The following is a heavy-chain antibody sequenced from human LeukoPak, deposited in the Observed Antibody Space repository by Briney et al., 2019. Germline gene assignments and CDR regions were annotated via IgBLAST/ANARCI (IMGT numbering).Heavy chain of an antibody. CDR1: GYTFTSYG. D-gene: IGHD3-22*01. J-gene: IGHJ4*02. Sequence: GASVKVSCKASGYTFTSYGISWVRQAPGQGLEWMGWISAYNGNTNYAQKLQGRVTITTDESTSTAYMELSSLRSEDTAVYYCARHDSSGYSSFDYWGQGTLVTVSS. CDR2: ISAYNGNT. CDR3: ARHDSSGYSSFDY. V-gene: IGHV1-18*01.